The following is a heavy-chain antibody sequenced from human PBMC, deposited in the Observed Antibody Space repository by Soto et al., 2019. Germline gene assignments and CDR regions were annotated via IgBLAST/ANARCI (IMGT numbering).Heavy chain of an antibody. J-gene: IGHJ4*02. CDR1: GYTFTGYY. CDR3: ARDPPYIDY. CDR2: INPNSGGT. V-gene: IGHV1-2*02. Sequence: ASVKVSCKASGYTFTGYYMHWVRQAPGQGLEWMGWINPNSGGTNYAQKFQGRVTITRDTSASTAYMELSSLRSEDTAVYYCARDPPYIDYWGQGTLITVS.